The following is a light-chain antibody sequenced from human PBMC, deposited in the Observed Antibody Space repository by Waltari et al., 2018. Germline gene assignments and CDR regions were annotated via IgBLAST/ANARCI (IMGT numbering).Light chain of an antibody. CDR3: CSYAGSGPWV. J-gene: IGLJ3*02. Sequence: QSALTPPASVSGSPGQSVTISCTETARDVGTYKSVSWYQQHPGKAPKLILSGGSSRFSGSKSGNTASLTISGLQAEDEAHYYCCSYAGSGPWVFGGGTKLTVL. CDR1: ARDVGTYKS. V-gene: IGLV2-23*01. CDR2: GG.